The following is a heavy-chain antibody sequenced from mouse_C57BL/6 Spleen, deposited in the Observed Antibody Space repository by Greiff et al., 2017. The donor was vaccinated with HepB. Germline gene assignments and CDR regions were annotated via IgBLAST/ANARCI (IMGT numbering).Heavy chain of an antibody. CDR2: ISSGGDYI. V-gene: IGHV5-9-1*02. Sequence: DVQLVESGEGLVKPGGSLKLSGAAPGFTLSSYAMSWVRQTPEKGLEWVAYISSGGDYIYYADTVKGRFTISRDNARNTLYLQMSSLKSEDTAMYYCTSLYYYGSSPWFAYWGQGTLVTVSA. D-gene: IGHD1-1*01. CDR3: TSLYYYGSSPWFAY. CDR1: GFTLSSYA. J-gene: IGHJ3*01.